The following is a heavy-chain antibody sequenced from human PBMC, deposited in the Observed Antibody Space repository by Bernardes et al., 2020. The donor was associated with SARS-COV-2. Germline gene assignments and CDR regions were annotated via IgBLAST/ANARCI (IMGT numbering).Heavy chain of an antibody. J-gene: IGHJ3*02. CDR2: IYYSGST. CDR1: GGSISSSSYY. Sequence: SETLSLTRTVSGGSISSSSYYWGWIRQPPGKGLEWIGSIYYSGSTYYNPSLKSRVTISVDTSKNQFSLKLSSVTAADTAVYYCASFSYYYDSSGYPKHDAFDIWGQGTMVTVSS. CDR3: ASFSYYYDSSGYPKHDAFDI. V-gene: IGHV4-39*01. D-gene: IGHD3-22*01.